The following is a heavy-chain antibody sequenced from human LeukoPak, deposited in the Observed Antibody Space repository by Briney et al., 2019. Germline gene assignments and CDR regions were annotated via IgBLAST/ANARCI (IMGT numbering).Heavy chain of an antibody. J-gene: IGHJ4*02. CDR1: GFTSRGYS. V-gene: IGHV3-21*01. CDR2: ISSSSSYI. Sequence: GGSLRLSSVAPGFTSRGYSMNSVRDGPGKGLWWVSPISSSSSYIYYAESVKGRFTISRDNAKNSLYLQMNSLRAEDTAVYYCARGGLEGTYYDFWSGLDYWGQGTLVTVSS. CDR3: ARGGLEGTYYDFWSGLDY. D-gene: IGHD3-3*01.